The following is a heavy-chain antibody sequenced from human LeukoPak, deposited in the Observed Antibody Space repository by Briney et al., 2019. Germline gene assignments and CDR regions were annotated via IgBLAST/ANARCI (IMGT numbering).Heavy chain of an antibody. D-gene: IGHD1-26*01. CDR2: IYYSGST. V-gene: IGHV4-39*01. Sequence: SETLSLTCTVSGGSISSSSYYWGWIRQPPGKGLEWIGSIYYSGSTYYNPSLKSRVTISVDTSKNQFSLKLSSVTAADTAVYYYARQERKIVGATTFDYWGQGTLVTVSS. CDR1: GGSISSSSYY. CDR3: ARQERKIVGATTFDY. J-gene: IGHJ4*02.